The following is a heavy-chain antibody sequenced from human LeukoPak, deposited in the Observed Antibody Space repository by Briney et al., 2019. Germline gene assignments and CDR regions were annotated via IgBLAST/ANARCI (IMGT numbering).Heavy chain of an antibody. V-gene: IGHV3-23*01. CDR2: ISGSGGST. J-gene: IGHJ6*02. CDR3: AKEPDYYDSSDPYYYYGMDV. Sequence: PGGSLRLSCAASGFIFSSYAMSWVRQAPGKGLEWVSAISGSGGSTYYADSVKGRFTISIDNSKNTLYLQMNSLRAEDTAVYYCAKEPDYYDSSDPYYYYGMDVWGQGTTVTVSS. CDR1: GFIFSSYA. D-gene: IGHD3-22*01.